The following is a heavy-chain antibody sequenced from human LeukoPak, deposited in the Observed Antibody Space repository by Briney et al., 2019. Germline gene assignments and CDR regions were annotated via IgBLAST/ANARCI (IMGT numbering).Heavy chain of an antibody. D-gene: IGHD3-9*01. V-gene: IGHV1-18*04. CDR2: ISAYNDNT. Sequence: ASVKVSCKASGYTFTSYGISWVRQAPGQGLEWMGWISAYNDNTNYAQKLQGRVTMTTDTSTSTAYMELRSLRSDDTAVYYCARRTYYDILTGYPDYWGQGTLVTVSS. CDR3: ARRTYYDILTGYPDY. J-gene: IGHJ4*02. CDR1: GYTFTSYG.